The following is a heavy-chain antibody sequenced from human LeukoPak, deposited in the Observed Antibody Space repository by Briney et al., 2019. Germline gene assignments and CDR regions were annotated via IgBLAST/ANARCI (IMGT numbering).Heavy chain of an antibody. V-gene: IGHV3-7*01. Sequence: QTGGSLRLSCAASGFTFSSYWMSWVGQAPGKGLEWVANIKQDGSEKYYVDSVKGRFTISRVNAKNSLYLQMNSLRAEDTAVYYCATSSQYSYDSSGYYFLYWGQGTLVTVSS. CDR1: GFTFSSYW. J-gene: IGHJ4*02. D-gene: IGHD3-22*01. CDR2: IKQDGSEK. CDR3: ATSSQYSYDSSGYYFLY.